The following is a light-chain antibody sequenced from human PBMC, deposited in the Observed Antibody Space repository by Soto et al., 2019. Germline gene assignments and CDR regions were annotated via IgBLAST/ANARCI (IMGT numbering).Light chain of an antibody. CDR3: QQLDSYPRT. CDR1: QDIRNY. Sequence: DIQLTQSPSFLSTSVGDRVTITCRAIQDIRNYLAWYQQKPGKAPKVLIYAASTLLSGVPSRFSGSGSGTEFSLTISSLQPEDFATYYCQQLDSYPRTFGQGTKVDIK. J-gene: IGKJ1*01. V-gene: IGKV1-9*01. CDR2: AAS.